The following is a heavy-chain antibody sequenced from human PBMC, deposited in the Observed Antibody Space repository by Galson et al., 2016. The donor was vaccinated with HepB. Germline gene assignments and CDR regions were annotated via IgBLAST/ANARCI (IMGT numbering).Heavy chain of an antibody. CDR3: ARGQYFDWMYWFDP. V-gene: IGHV1-2*04. Sequence: SVKVSCKASGYTFTDFYIHWVRQAPGQGLEWMGWFNPNSGGTDYAQKFQDWVTMTRDTSINTTYMELTRLRSDDTAVYYCARGQYFDWMYWFDPWGQGTTVTVSS. J-gene: IGHJ5*01. CDR2: FNPNSGGT. CDR1: GYTFTDFY. D-gene: IGHD3-9*01.